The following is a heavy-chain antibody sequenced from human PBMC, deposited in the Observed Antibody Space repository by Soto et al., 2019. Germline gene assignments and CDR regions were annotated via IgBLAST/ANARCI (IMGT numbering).Heavy chain of an antibody. J-gene: IGHJ5*02. Sequence: PSETLSLTCAVYGGSLSGYYWSWVRQSPGKGLEWIGEINHSGTANYNPSLKTRVTISADASKHQFSLKLTSVTAADSAVYYCARGVATIGPWGQGTLVTVSS. CDR3: ARGVATIGP. CDR2: INHSGTA. D-gene: IGHD5-12*01. CDR1: GGSLSGYY. V-gene: IGHV4-34*01.